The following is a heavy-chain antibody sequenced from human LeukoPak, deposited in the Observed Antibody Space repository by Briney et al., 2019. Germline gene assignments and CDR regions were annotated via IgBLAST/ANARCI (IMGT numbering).Heavy chain of an antibody. CDR1: GFTFSGYW. J-gene: IGHJ5*02. Sequence: GGSLRLSCVASGFTFSGYWMHWVRQAPGKGLVWVSRIKSDGSSTTYADSVKGQFTVSRDNAKNTLYLQMSSLRAEDTAVYYCVRSDWFDPWGQGTLVTVSS. V-gene: IGHV3-74*03. CDR3: VRSDWFDP. CDR2: IKSDGSST.